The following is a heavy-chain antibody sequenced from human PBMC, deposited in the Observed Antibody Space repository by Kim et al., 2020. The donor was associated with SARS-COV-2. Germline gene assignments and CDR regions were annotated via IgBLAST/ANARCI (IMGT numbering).Heavy chain of an antibody. D-gene: IGHD2-8*01. V-gene: IGHV3-7*01. J-gene: IGHJ4*02. CDR2: K. CDR3: ARDFVLSPAD. Sequence: KYYVDPGKGRFTISRDNAKNSLYLQMNSLRAEDTAVYYCARDFVLSPADWGQGTLVTVSS.